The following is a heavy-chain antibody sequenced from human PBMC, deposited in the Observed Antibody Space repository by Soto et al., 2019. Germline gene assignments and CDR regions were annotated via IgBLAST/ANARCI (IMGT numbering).Heavy chain of an antibody. CDR1: GFTFRTYV. J-gene: IGHJ4*02. Sequence: PGGSLRLSCAASGFTFRTYVMQWVRQAPGKGLEWVAVIGYDGSNKYYADSVKGRFTISRDNSKSTLFLEMNSLRFEDTAVYYCARGDQYDFWRGCPDYWGQGTRVTVSS. D-gene: IGHD3-3*01. CDR2: IGYDGSNK. CDR3: ARGDQYDFWRGCPDY. V-gene: IGHV3-30-3*01.